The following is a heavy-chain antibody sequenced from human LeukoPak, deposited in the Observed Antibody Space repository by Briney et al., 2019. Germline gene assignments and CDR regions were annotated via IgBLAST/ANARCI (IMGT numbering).Heavy chain of an antibody. J-gene: IGHJ4*02. CDR2: MSAYNGNT. D-gene: IGHD3-10*01. V-gene: IGHV1-18*01. CDR1: GYTFTSYG. CDR3: ARGRLWSEVDY. Sequence: ASVKVSRKASGYTFTSYGISWVRQAPGQGREWMGRMSAYNGNTNYAQKLQGRVTITTDTYTHTHYMEPRSLRADGTHGYYFARGRLWSEVDYWGQGTLVTVSS.